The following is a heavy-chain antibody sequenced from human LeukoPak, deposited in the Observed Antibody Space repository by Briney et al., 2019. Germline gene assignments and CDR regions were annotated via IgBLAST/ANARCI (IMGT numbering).Heavy chain of an antibody. V-gene: IGHV3-20*04. CDR1: GFTFDDYG. CDR3: AREWELSTRTFDY. Sequence: SGGSLRLSCAASGFTFDDYGMSWVRHAPGKGLEWVSGINWNGGSTGYAGSVKGRFTISRDNAKNSLYLQMNSLRAEDTALYYCAREWELSTRTFDYWGQGTLVTVSS. J-gene: IGHJ4*02. CDR2: INWNGGST. D-gene: IGHD1-26*01.